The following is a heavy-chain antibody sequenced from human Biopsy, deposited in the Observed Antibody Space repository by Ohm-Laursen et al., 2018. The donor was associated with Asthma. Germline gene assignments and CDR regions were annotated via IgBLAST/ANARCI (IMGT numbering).Heavy chain of an antibody. V-gene: IGHV4-61*08. J-gene: IGHJ1*01. CDR3: ARGVVYGGDSYAEYFQH. CDR2: IYYTGTT. Sequence: GTLSLTCTVSYGSITSGGYYWTWIRQPPGKGLEWIGYIYYTGTTNYNPSLKSRVTISVDTSKNQFFLRLSSVTAAGTAVYYCARGVVYGGDSYAEYFQHWGQGTLVTVSS. CDR1: YGSITSGGYY. D-gene: IGHD4-23*01.